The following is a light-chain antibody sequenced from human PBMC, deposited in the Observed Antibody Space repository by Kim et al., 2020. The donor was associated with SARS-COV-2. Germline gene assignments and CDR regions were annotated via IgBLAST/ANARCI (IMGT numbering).Light chain of an antibody. CDR2: GKN. V-gene: IGLV3-19*01. Sequence: SSELTQDPAVSVALGQTVRITCQGDSLRTYYTTWFQQKPGQAPIVVFYGKNNRPSGIPDRFSGSSSGNTASLTITATQAGDEADYYCNSRDNNDNVLFGGGTQLTAL. J-gene: IGLJ2*01. CDR3: NSRDNNDNVL. CDR1: SLRTYY.